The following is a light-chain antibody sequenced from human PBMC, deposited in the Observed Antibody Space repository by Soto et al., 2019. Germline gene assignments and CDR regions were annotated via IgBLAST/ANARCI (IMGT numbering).Light chain of an antibody. V-gene: IGLV2-14*01. CDR2: DVS. CDR1: SSDGGGYNY. CDR3: SSYTSSSTLDNV. Sequence: QSALTQPASVSGSPGQSITISCTGTSSDGGGYNYVSWYQQHPGKAPKLMIYDVSNRPSGVSNRFSGSKSGNTASLTISGLQAEDEADYYCSSYTSSSTLDNVFGTGTKLTVL. J-gene: IGLJ1*01.